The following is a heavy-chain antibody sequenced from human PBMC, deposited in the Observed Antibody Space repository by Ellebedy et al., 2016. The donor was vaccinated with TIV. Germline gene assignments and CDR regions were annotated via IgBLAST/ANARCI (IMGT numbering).Heavy chain of an antibody. CDR2: TYYRSKWYY. Sequence: MPSETLSLTCAISGDSVSSNGAAWNWIRQSPSRGLEWLGRTYYRSKWYYDYAVSVKSRIIVNPDTSKNQFSLQLNSVSPEDTAVYYCARDLGYSYEYYFDYWGQGTLVTVSS. CDR1: GDSVSSNGAA. J-gene: IGHJ4*02. D-gene: IGHD5-18*01. CDR3: ARDLGYSYEYYFDY. V-gene: IGHV6-1*01.